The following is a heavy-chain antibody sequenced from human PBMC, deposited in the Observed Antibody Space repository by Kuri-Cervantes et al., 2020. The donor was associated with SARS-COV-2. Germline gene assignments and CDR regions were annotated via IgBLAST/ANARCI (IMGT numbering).Heavy chain of an antibody. Sequence: SQTLSLTCAVYGGSFSGYYWSWIRQPPGKGLEWIGEINHSGSTNYNPSLKSRVTISVDTSKNQFSLKLSSVTAADTAVYYCARPTALFTMIVPFNTWGQGTMVTVSS. CDR3: ARPTALFTMIVPFNT. D-gene: IGHD3-22*01. CDR2: INHSGST. J-gene: IGHJ3*02. V-gene: IGHV4-34*01. CDR1: GGSFSGYY.